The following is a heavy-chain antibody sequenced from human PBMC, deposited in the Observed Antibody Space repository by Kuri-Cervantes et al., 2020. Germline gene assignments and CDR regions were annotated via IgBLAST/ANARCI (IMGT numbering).Heavy chain of an antibody. Sequence: ESLKISCASSGFTFSSYWMSWVRQAPGKGLEWVANIKQDGSEKYYVDSVKGRFTISRDNAKNSLYLQMNSLSAEDTAVYYCARAQYSSGLLGGYYYYGMDVWGQGTTVTVSS. J-gene: IGHJ6*02. D-gene: IGHD6-19*01. CDR3: ARAQYSSGLLGGYYYYGMDV. CDR2: IKQDGSEK. CDR1: GFTFSSYW. V-gene: IGHV3-7*01.